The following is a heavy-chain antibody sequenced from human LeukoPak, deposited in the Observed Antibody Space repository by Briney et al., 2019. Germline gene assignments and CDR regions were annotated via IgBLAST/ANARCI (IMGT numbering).Heavy chain of an antibody. V-gene: IGHV4-61*02. J-gene: IGHJ6*02. CDR3: ARDHRYYYDSSGNYGMDV. Sequence: SETLSLTCTVSGGSISSGSYYWSWIRQPAEKGLEWIGRIYTSGSTNYNPSLKSRVTISVDTSKNQFSLKLSSVAAADTAVYYCARDHRYYYDSSGNYGMDVWGQGTTVTVSS. CDR2: IYTSGST. D-gene: IGHD3-22*01. CDR1: GGSISSGSYY.